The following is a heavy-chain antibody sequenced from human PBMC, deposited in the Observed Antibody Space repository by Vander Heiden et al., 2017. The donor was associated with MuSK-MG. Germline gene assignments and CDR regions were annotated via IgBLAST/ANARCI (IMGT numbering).Heavy chain of an antibody. V-gene: IGHV4-4*02. J-gene: IGHJ4*02. CDR2: IYHSGST. Sequence: QVHLQESGPGLLKPSGTLFLTCAVSGGSISSSHWWSWVRQAPGNGLEWIGEIYHSGSTNYNPSLKSRLTISVDKSKNQFSLKVSSVTAADTAVYYCARDGSGSGWYEYWGQGTLVTVS. CDR1: GGSISSSHW. CDR3: ARDGSGSGWYEY. D-gene: IGHD6-19*01.